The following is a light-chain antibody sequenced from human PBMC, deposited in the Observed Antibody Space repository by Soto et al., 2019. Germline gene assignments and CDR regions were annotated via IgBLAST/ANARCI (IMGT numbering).Light chain of an antibody. Sequence: EIVLTQSPATLSLSPGERATLSCRASQSISSTHLVWYQQKPGQAPRLLIYAASSRATGIPDRFSGSGSGTDFTLTINRLEPEDFAVYYCQDYGTSWTFGQGTKVDIK. CDR1: QSISSTH. V-gene: IGKV3-20*01. CDR2: AAS. J-gene: IGKJ1*01. CDR3: QDYGTSWT.